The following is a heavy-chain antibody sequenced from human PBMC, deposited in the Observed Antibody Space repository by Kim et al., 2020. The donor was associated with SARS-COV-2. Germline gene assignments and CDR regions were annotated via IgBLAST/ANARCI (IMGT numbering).Heavy chain of an antibody. V-gene: IGHV3-33*01. Sequence: GGSLRLSCAASGFNFTNYAMHWVRQAPGKGLEWVAVIWYDGSNKLYGDSVKGRFTISRDDSKKTLYLQMNSLRADDTAMYFCAREGVWQQLANWFDPWGQGPLVTVSS. J-gene: IGHJ5*02. CDR1: GFNFTNYA. CDR2: IWYDGSNK. CDR3: AREGVWQQLANWFDP. D-gene: IGHD6-13*01.